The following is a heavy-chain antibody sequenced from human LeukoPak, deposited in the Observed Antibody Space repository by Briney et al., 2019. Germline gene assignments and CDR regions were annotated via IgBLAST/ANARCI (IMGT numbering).Heavy chain of an antibody. D-gene: IGHD6-6*01. CDR3: ARVIAARTTYYYYMDV. Sequence: SVKVSCKASGGTFSSYAISWVRQAPGQGLEWMGGIIPIFGTANYAQKFQGRVTITTDESTSTAYMELSSLRSEDTAVYYCARVIAARTTYYYYMDVWGKGTTVTVSS. CDR1: GGTFSSYA. V-gene: IGHV1-69*05. CDR2: IIPIFGTA. J-gene: IGHJ6*03.